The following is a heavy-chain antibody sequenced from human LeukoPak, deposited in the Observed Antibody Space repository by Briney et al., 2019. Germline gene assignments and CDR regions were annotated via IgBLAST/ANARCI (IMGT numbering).Heavy chain of an antibody. CDR1: GYTFTGYY. CDR3: ARMTTTGTTSDY. CDR2: INPNSGGT. V-gene: IGHV1-2*02. D-gene: IGHD1-1*01. J-gene: IGHJ4*02. Sequence: ASVKVSCKASGYTFTGYYMHWVRQAPGQGLEWMGWINPNSGGTNYAQKFQGRVTMTRGTSISTAYMELSRLRSDDTAVYYRARMTTTGTTSDYWGQGTLVTVSS.